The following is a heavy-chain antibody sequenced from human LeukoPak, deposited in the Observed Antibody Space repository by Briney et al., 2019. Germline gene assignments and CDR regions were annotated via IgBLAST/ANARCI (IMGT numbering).Heavy chain of an antibody. D-gene: IGHD3-22*01. Sequence: PGGSLRLSCAASGFTFSSYSMNWVRQAPGKGLEWVSSISSSSSYIYYADSVKGRFTISRDNAKNSLYLQMNSLRAEDTAVYYCARDSDYYDSSGYYYVPDYWGQGTLVNVSS. CDR2: ISSSSSYI. V-gene: IGHV3-21*01. J-gene: IGHJ4*02. CDR3: ARDSDYYDSSGYYYVPDY. CDR1: GFTFSSYS.